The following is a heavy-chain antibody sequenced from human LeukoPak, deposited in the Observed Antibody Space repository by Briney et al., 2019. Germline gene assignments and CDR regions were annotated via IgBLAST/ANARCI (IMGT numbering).Heavy chain of an antibody. D-gene: IGHD6-19*01. V-gene: IGHV4-34*01. CDR1: GGSFSGYY. CDR2: INHSGSI. Sequence: SETLSLTCAVYGGSFSGYYWSWIRQPPGKGLEWIGEINHSGSINYNSSLKSRVTMSVDTSKNQFSLKLTSVTAADTAVYYCARREGGWPFYMDVWGKGTTVTISS. CDR3: ARREGGWPFYMDV. J-gene: IGHJ6*03.